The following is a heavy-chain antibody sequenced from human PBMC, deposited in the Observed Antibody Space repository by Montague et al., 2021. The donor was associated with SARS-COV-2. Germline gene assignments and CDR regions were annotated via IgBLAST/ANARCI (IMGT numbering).Heavy chain of an antibody. V-gene: IGHV2-5*02. CDR2: IYWDDDK. Sequence: PALVKPTQTLTLTCTFSGFSLTTSGVGVGWIRQPPGKDRECLELIYWDDDKRYSPYLKSRLTITKDTSKNQVVLTMTNMDPVDTATYYCAHRGSWAGPGMDVWGQGTTVTVSS. D-gene: IGHD6-13*01. CDR1: GFSLTTSGVG. J-gene: IGHJ6*02. CDR3: AHRGSWAGPGMDV.